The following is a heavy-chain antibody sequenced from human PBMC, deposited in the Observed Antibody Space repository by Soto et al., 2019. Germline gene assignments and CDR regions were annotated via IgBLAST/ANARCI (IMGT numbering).Heavy chain of an antibody. Sequence: DVQLEESGGGLVKPAGSLRLSCAASGFTFSRYIMHWVRQAPGKALECISTTSSTSTNLYYADSVKGRFTISRGNPENSLYLQMNSLRGEDMAVYYCARGIASSSLVTFDVWGQGTLVTGSP. CDR3: ARGIASSSLVTFDV. J-gene: IGHJ3*01. CDR1: GFTFSRYI. D-gene: IGHD6-13*01. CDR2: TSSTSTNL. V-gene: IGHV3-21*01.